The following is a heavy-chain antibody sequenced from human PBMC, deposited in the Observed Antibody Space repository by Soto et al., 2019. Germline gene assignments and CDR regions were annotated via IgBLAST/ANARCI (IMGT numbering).Heavy chain of an antibody. V-gene: IGHV1-46*01. J-gene: IGHJ4*02. D-gene: IGHD2-15*01. CDR3: ARDGYCRGGSCYYVY. CDR2: INPSGGST. Sequence: ASVKVSCKASGYTFTSYYMHWVRQAPGQGLEWMGIINPSGGSTSYAQTFQGRVTMTRDTSTSTAYMDLSSLRSEDTAMYYCARDGYCRGGSCYYVYWGQGTLVTVSS. CDR1: GYTFTSYY.